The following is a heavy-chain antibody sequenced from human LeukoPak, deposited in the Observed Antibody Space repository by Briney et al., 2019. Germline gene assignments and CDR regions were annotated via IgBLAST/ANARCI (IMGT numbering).Heavy chain of an antibody. J-gene: IGHJ4*02. V-gene: IGHV4-4*09. Sequence: PSETLSLTCSVSGGSLSPYYWSWIRQPPGKGLEWIGYIFSSGSTNYNPSLKSRVTISVDTSRNQFSLKLSSVTAADTAVYYCSRPPTFFDYWGQGTLVTVFS. CDR1: GGSLSPYY. CDR2: IFSSGST. CDR3: SRPPTFFDY.